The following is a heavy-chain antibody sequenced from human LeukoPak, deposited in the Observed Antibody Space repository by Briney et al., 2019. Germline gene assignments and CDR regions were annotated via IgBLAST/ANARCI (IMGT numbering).Heavy chain of an antibody. CDR2: IYSGGTT. D-gene: IGHD2-2*01. V-gene: IGHV3-66*01. J-gene: IGHJ4*02. Sequence: GGSLRLSCAASGFTVDNNYMNWVRQAPGKGLEWVSLIYSGGTTSYADSVKGRFTISRDNSKNTLYLQMNSLRVEDTAVYYCARDPPALTPNTCAWGQGTRVSVP. CDR3: ARDPPALTPNTCA. CDR1: GFTVDNNY.